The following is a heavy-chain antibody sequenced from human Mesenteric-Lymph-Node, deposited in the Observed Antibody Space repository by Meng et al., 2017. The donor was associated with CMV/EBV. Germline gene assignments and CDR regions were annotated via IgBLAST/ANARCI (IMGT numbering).Heavy chain of an antibody. D-gene: IGHD2-2*01. CDR3: ARRYCSSTSCSDFDY. Sequence: SETLSLTCAVYGGSFSGYYWSWIRQPPGKGLEWIGEINHSGSTSYTPSLKSRVSISVDTSKNHISLKLTSVTAADTAVYYCARRYCSSTSCSDFDYWGQGTLVTVSS. CDR2: INHSGST. V-gene: IGHV4-34*01. CDR1: GGSFSGYY. J-gene: IGHJ4*02.